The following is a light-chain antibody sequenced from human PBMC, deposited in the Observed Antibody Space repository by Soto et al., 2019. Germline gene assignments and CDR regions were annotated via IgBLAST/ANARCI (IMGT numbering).Light chain of an antibody. Sequence: EIELTQSPATLSLSPGERATLSCRASQSVGGRLGGYQQKPGRAPRLLIYDASIRATGIPARFSGSGSGTDFILTISSLEPEYFGVYYCQQRACWPLTFGGGTRVEI. CDR2: DAS. J-gene: IGKJ4*01. V-gene: IGKV3-11*01. CDR1: QSVGGR. CDR3: QQRACWPLT.